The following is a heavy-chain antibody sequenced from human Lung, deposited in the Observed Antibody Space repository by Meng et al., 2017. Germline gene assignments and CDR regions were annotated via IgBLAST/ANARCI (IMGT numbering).Heavy chain of an antibody. Sequence: QWLLQQWGAGLLKPSETLSLTCVVSGGSFSEYYWSWIRQPPGKELEWIGEINHSGSTNYNPSLESRATISVDTSQNNLSLKLSSVTAADSAVYYCARGPTTMAHDFDYWGQGTLVPSPQ. CDR3: ARGPTTMAHDFDY. V-gene: IGHV4-34*01. J-gene: IGHJ4*02. CDR1: GGSFSEYY. CDR2: INHSGST. D-gene: IGHD4-11*01.